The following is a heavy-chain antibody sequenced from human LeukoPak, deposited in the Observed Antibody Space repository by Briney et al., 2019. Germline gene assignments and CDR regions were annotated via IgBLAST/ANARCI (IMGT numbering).Heavy chain of an antibody. CDR1: GGSISSYY. CDR2: IYYSGST. J-gene: IGHJ4*02. CDR3: ASGSWGRLQWVLDY. V-gene: IGHV4-59*01. D-gene: IGHD3-16*01. Sequence: SETLSLTCTVSGGSISSYYWSWIRQPPGKGLEWIGYIYYSGSTNYNPSLKSRVTISVDTSKNQFSLKLSSVTAADTAVYYCASGSWGRLQWVLDYWGQGTLVTVSS.